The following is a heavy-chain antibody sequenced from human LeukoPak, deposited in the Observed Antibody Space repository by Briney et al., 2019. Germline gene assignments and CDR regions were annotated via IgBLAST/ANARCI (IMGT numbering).Heavy chain of an antibody. J-gene: IGHJ4*02. Sequence: GGSLRLSYAASGFTFDNYAMHWVRQAPGKGLEWLSIISWNSGYIGYADSVKGRFTISRDNAKKSLDLQMNSLRAEDTAFYYCAKVRGTYSSGYFFDYWGQGTLVTVSS. CDR3: AKVRGTYSSGYFFDY. CDR1: GFTFDNYA. D-gene: IGHD6-19*01. CDR2: ISWNSGYI. V-gene: IGHV3-9*01.